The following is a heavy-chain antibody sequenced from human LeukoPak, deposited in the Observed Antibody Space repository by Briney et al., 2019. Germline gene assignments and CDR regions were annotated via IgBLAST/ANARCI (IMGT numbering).Heavy chain of an antibody. J-gene: IGHJ5*01. D-gene: IGHD2-15*01. CDR1: GGSITSYY. Sequence: SETLSLTCTVSGGSITSYYWSWLRQPPGKGLEWLGYIYYTGSTNYNPSLKSRVTISVDTSKNQLSLSLRYVSAADTAVYYCARVVVAAGSNWFDSWGQGTLVTVSS. CDR2: IYYTGST. V-gene: IGHV4-59*01. CDR3: ARVVVAAGSNWFDS.